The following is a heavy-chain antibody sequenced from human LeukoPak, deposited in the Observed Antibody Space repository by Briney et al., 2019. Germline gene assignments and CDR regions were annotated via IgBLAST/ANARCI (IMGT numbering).Heavy chain of an antibody. CDR1: GFTFSSYA. J-gene: IGHJ4*02. Sequence: GGSLRLSCAASGFTFSSYAMPWVRQAPGKGLEWVAVISYDGSNKYYADSVKGRFTISRDNSKNTLYLQMNSLRAEDTAVYYCARGGISVRGINYWGQGTLVTVSS. CDR2: ISYDGSNK. V-gene: IGHV3-30*04. CDR3: ARGGISVRGINY. D-gene: IGHD3-10*01.